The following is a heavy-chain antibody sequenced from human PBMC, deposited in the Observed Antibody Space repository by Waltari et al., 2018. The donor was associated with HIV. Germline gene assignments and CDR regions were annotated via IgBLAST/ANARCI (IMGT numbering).Heavy chain of an antibody. CDR3: ASPVGAARAFFYNVDV. V-gene: IGHV3-74*01. Sequence: EVQLVESGGGLVQPGGSLRFSCAASGFMFSSYWMHWVRQVPGKGLEWVSRSNSDASTTHYADSVKGRFTISRDNAKNILYLQMNSLGVEDTAIYYCASPVGAARAFFYNVDVWGQGTTVTVSS. CDR1: GFMFSSYW. D-gene: IGHD2-15*01. J-gene: IGHJ6*02. CDR2: SNSDASTT.